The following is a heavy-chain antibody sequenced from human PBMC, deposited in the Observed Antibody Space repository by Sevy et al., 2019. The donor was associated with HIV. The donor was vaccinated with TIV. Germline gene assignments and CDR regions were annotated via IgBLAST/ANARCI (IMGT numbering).Heavy chain of an antibody. D-gene: IGHD2-8*01. CDR3: AREGCTKPHDY. CDR1: GFTFSKYS. CDR2: FSFGCGRI. J-gene: IGHJ4*02. V-gene: IGHV3-23*01. Sequence: GGSLRLSCEASGFTFSKYSMSWVRQAPGKGLEWVSTFSFGCGRINYADSVKGRFTISRDDSKNTLYLQMNSLRAEDTAVYYCAREGCTKPHDYWGQGTLVTLSS.